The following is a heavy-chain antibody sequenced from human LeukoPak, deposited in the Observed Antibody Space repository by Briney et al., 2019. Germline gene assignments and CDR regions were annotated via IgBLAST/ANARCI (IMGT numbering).Heavy chain of an antibody. J-gene: IGHJ4*02. CDR3: AKTRPLDSSSWSHGDY. V-gene: IGHV3-23*01. CDR1: GFTFSSYA. Sequence: GGSLRLSCAASGFTFSSYAMSWVRQAPGKGLEWVSAISGSGDSTYYGDSVKGRFTISRDNSKNSLYLQMNSLRAEDTAVYYCAKTRPLDSSSWSHGDYWGQGTLVTVSS. D-gene: IGHD6-13*01. CDR2: ISGSGDST.